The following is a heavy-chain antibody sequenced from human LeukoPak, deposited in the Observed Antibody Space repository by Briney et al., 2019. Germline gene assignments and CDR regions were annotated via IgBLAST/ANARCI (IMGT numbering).Heavy chain of an antibody. CDR1: WVTPRSNY. Sequence: GGGLRIFSCAPWVTPRSNYMRLGRHAAREGVGWGSAIYSGGSTYYADSVKGRFTISRDNSKNTLYLQMNSLRAEDTAVYYCARTAAAAGYYYYYGMDVWGKGTTVTVSS. CDR2: IYSGGST. CDR3: ARTAAAAGYYYYYGMDV. D-gene: IGHD6-13*01. J-gene: IGHJ6*04. V-gene: IGHV3-53*01.